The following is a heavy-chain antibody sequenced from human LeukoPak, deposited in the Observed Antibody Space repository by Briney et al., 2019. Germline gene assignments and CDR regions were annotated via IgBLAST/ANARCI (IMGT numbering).Heavy chain of an antibody. V-gene: IGHV3-30*18. J-gene: IGHJ4*02. CDR2: ISYDGSNK. Sequence: SGGSLRLSCAASGFTFSSYGMHWVRQAPGKGLEWVAVISYDGSNKYYADSVKGRFTISRDNSKNTLYLQMNSLRAEDTAVYYCAKDLIYFVTAEPRLDYWGQGTLVTVSS. CDR1: GFTFSSYG. CDR3: AKDLIYFVTAEPRLDY. D-gene: IGHD1-14*01.